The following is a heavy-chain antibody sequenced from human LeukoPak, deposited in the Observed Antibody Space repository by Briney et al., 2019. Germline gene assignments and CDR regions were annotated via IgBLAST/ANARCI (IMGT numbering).Heavy chain of an antibody. Sequence: ASVKVSCKVSGYTLTELSMHWVRQAPGKGLEWMGGFDPEDGETIYAQKFQGRVTMIEDTSTDTAYMELSSLRSEDTAVYYCATLMVRGVTDAFDIWGQGTMVTVSS. CDR2: FDPEDGET. J-gene: IGHJ3*02. CDR1: GYTLTELS. CDR3: ATLMVRGVTDAFDI. D-gene: IGHD3-10*01. V-gene: IGHV1-24*01.